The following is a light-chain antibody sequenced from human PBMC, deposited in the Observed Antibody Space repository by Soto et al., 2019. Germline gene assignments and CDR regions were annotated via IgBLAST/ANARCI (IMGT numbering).Light chain of an antibody. Sequence: DIQMTQSPSTLSTSIGGRVTISCRASQSISDSLAWYQQKPGKAPFLLISDASNLERGVPSRFSGSGSGTEFTLTISTMQPDDFATYYCQQYSGYSRTFGQGTRWIS. V-gene: IGKV1-5*01. CDR1: QSISDS. CDR3: QQYSGYSRT. CDR2: DAS. J-gene: IGKJ1*01.